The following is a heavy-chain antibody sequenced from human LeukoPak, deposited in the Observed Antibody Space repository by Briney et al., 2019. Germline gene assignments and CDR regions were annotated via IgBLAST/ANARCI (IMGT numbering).Heavy chain of an antibody. CDR2: FTAGGNTT. CDR3: AKVLSKIYIYGPFDY. D-gene: IGHD5-18*01. Sequence: GGSPRLSCAASGFTFRDYAMAWVRQAPGKGPEWVSTFTAGGNTTFYADSVKGRFIITRDNSKNTLYLQMNSLRAEDTAVYYCAKVLSKIYIYGPFDYWGQGSLVTVSS. J-gene: IGHJ4*02. V-gene: IGHV3-23*01. CDR1: GFTFRDYA.